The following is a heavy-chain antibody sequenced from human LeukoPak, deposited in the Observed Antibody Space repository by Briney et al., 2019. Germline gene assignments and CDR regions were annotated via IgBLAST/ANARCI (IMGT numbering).Heavy chain of an antibody. CDR3: ARVDGGLTHY. CDR2: ISAYNGNT. CDR1: GYTFTSYG. J-gene: IGHJ4*02. V-gene: IGHV1-18*01. D-gene: IGHD2-15*01. Sequence: GASVKVSCKASGYTFTSYGISWVRQAPGQGLEWMGWISAYNGNTNYAQKLQGRVTMTRNTSISTAYMELSSLRSEDTAVYYCARVDGGLTHYWGQGTLVTVSS.